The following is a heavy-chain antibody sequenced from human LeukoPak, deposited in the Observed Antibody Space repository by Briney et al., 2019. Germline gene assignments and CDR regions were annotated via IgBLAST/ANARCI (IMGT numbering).Heavy chain of an antibody. CDR1: GYTLTELS. Sequence: ASVKVSCKVSGYTLTELSMHWVRQAPGKGLEWMGGFDPEDGETIYAQKFRGRVTMTEDTSTDTAYMELSSLRSEDTAVYYCATALPVTMVRGVIPPSFDYWGQGTLVTVSS. CDR3: ATALPVTMVRGVIPPSFDY. J-gene: IGHJ4*02. CDR2: FDPEDGET. D-gene: IGHD3-10*01. V-gene: IGHV1-24*01.